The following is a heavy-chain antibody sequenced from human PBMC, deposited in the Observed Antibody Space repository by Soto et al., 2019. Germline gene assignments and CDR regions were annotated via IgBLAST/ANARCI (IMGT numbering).Heavy chain of an antibody. CDR1: GFTFSSYA. D-gene: IGHD6-13*01. CDR3: ARHQDSSTWYIYPIDY. Sequence: VQLLESGGDLVQPGGSLRLSCAASGFTFSSYAMSWVRQAPGKGLAWVLGISGSGGSTFYADSVKGRFTISRDNSKNTLFLQMNSLRADDTAVYYCARHQDSSTWYIYPIDYWGQGTLVTVSS. V-gene: IGHV3-23*01. J-gene: IGHJ4*02. CDR2: ISGSGGST.